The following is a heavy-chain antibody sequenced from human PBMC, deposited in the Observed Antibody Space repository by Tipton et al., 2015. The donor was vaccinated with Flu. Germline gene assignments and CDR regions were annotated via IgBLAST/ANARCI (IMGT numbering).Heavy chain of an antibody. CDR1: GFTFSMYA. J-gene: IGHJ4*02. CDR2: INGRGGNR. V-gene: IGHV3-23*01. Sequence: CAASGFTFSMYAMSWVRQAPGKGLEWVSLINGRGGNRYYAESVKGRFSISRDNAKNMLFLQMNSLRAEDTAVYFCAKGGDYDSSESDYWGQGTLVTVSS. D-gene: IGHD3-22*01. CDR3: AKGGDYDSSESDY.